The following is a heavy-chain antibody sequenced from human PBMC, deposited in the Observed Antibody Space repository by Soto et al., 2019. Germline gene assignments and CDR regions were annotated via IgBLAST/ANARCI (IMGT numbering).Heavy chain of an antibody. J-gene: IGHJ4*02. CDR1: GFTFSYYS. V-gene: IGHV3-21*04. Sequence: EVQLVESGGGLVKPGESLRVSCAASGFTFSYYSLHWVRQAPGKGLEWVSSISGSSTYIYYADRVKGRFTISRDNAKNSLYLRMDSLRAEDTAVYYRARGDGTGLYNSGWSPRYWGQGTLVTVSS. CDR2: ISGSSTYI. D-gene: IGHD6-19*01. CDR3: ARGDGTGLYNSGWSPRY.